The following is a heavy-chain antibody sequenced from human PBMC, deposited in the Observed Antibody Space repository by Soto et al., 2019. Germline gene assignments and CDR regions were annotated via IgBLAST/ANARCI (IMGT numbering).Heavy chain of an antibody. Sequence: QITLKESGPTVVKPTQTLTLTFSFSGFSLSTSEAAVGWIRQAPGPALVWLALIYWDGEQRYSPSVGSRLTISTDASKNHVFLTTTDLGPEDTGTYFCAYMPGLASFGSVTYFLTWCAGTLVYVS. D-gene: IGHD3-10*01. V-gene: IGHV2-5*02. CDR2: IYWDGEQ. J-gene: IGHJ5*02. CDR1: GFSLSTSEAA. CDR3: AYMPGLASFGSVTYFLT.